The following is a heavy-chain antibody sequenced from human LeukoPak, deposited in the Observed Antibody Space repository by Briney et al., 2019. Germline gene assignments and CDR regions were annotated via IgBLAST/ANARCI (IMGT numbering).Heavy chain of an antibody. J-gene: IGHJ4*02. CDR2: IYYSGST. D-gene: IGHD3-22*01. Sequence: PSETLSLTCTVSGGSISSSYWSWIRQPPGKGLEWIGYIYYSGSTNYNPSLKSRVTISVDTSKNQFSLKLSSVTAADTAVYYCARAPQGYYYDSSGYYIDYWGQGTLVTVSS. V-gene: IGHV4-59*01. CDR1: GGSISSSY. CDR3: ARAPQGYYYDSSGYYIDY.